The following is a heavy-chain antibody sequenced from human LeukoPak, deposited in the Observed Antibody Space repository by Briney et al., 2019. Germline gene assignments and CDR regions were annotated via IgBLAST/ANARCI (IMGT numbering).Heavy chain of an antibody. J-gene: IGHJ5*02. V-gene: IGHV3-74*01. D-gene: IGHD2-15*01. CDR1: GFTFKNSW. CDR2: ISDGGSST. CDR3: VRGGASTWS. Sequence: GGSLRLSCAASGFTFKNSWMHWVRQAPGKGPVWVSRISDGGSSTTYADSVKGRFTISRDDAKNTLYLQMNSLRAEDTAVYYCVRGGASTWSWGQGTLVTVSS.